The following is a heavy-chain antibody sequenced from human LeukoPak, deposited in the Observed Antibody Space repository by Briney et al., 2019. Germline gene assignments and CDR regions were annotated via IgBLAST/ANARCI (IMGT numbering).Heavy chain of an antibody. CDR2: IYHSGST. CDR3: ARVWSSLIDY. CDR1: GGSISSGGYS. J-gene: IGHJ4*02. Sequence: PSQTLSLTCAVSGGSISSGGYSWSWIRQPPGKGLEWIGYIYHSGSTYYNPSLKSRVTISVDRSKNQFSLKLSSVTAADTAVYYCARVWSSLIDYWGQGTLVTVSS. V-gene: IGHV4-30-2*01. D-gene: IGHD3-3*01.